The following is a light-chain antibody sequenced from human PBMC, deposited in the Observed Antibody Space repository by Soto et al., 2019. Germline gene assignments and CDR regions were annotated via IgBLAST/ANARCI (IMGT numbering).Light chain of an antibody. J-gene: IGKJ1*01. Sequence: DLQMTQSPSSLSASVRDRVTITCRASQSIGSNLNWYQQSPGKAPKLLVFAASSKPRGVPLRFAARGSGTDFSLTVYNLQPEDFVTYYCQQTHTFPWTFGQGTKVDIK. CDR1: QSIGSN. V-gene: IGKV1-39*01. CDR3: QQTHTFPWT. CDR2: AAS.